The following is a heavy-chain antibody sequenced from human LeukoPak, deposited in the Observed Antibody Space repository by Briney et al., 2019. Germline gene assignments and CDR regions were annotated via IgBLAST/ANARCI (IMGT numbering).Heavy chain of an antibody. CDR1: GYTFTSYA. Sequence: ASVKVSCKASGYTFTSYAMNWVRQAPGQGLEWMGWINTNTGNPTYAQGFTGRFVFSLDTSVSTAYLQISSLKAEDTAVYYCARDLSGLRYFDWLLAPPGYYYYMDVWGKGTTVTVSS. CDR3: ARDLSGLRYFDWLLAPPGYYYYMDV. D-gene: IGHD3-9*01. CDR2: INTNTGNP. J-gene: IGHJ6*03. V-gene: IGHV7-4-1*02.